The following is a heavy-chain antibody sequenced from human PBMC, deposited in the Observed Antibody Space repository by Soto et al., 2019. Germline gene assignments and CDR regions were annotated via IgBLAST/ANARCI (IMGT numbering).Heavy chain of an antibody. CDR3: ARAGFSYGHLLF. CDR2: VFYSGAT. J-gene: IGHJ4*02. Sequence: SETLSLTCNVSGGPIKTGDYYWNWIRQPPGKGLEWIGYVFYSGATNYSPSLKSRAAISMDTSKNQFSLSLTSVTAADTAVYYCARAGFSYGHLLFWGQGTLVTVSS. V-gene: IGHV4-30-4*01. CDR1: GGPIKTGDYY. D-gene: IGHD3-10*01.